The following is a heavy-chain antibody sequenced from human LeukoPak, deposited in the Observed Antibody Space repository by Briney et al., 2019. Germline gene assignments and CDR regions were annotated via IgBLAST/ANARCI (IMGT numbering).Heavy chain of an antibody. J-gene: IGHJ4*02. Sequence: ASVKVSCKASGYTFTGYYMHWVRQAPGQGLEWMRWINPNSGGTNYAQKFQGRVTMTRDTSISTAYMELSRLRSDDTAVYYCARGEYSSALLDYWGQGTLVTVSS. V-gene: IGHV1-2*02. D-gene: IGHD6-19*01. CDR2: INPNSGGT. CDR3: ARGEYSSALLDY. CDR1: GYTFTGYY.